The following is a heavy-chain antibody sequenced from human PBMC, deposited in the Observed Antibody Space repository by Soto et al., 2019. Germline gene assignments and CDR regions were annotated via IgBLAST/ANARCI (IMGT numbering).Heavy chain of an antibody. J-gene: IGHJ5*02. D-gene: IGHD2-2*01. CDR1: GFTFSTYA. V-gene: IGHV3-30-3*01. CDR3: ARWYKDGRRDCISTSCLFAP. Sequence: QVQLVESGGGVVQPGRSLRLSCAASGFTFSTYAMHWVRQAPGKGLEWVAVISYDGSNKYYADSVKGRFTISRDNSKNTLYLQMNSLRAEDTAVYYCARWYKDGRRDCISTSCLFAPWGQGTLVTVSS. CDR2: ISYDGSNK.